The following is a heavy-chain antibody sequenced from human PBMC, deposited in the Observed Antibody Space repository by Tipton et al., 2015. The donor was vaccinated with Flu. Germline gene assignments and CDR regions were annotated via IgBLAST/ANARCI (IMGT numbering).Heavy chain of an antibody. V-gene: IGHV5-51*01. CDR2: IYPGDSDT. CDR3: ARRPEYSSSIDAFDI. J-gene: IGHJ3*02. Sequence: QLVQSGAEVKKPGESLKISCKGSGYSFTSYWIGWVRQMPGKGLEWMGIIYPGDSDTRYSPSFQGQVTISADKSISTAYLQWSSLKASDTAMYYCARRPEYSSSIDAFDIWGQGTMVTVSS. CDR1: GYSFTSYW. D-gene: IGHD6-6*01.